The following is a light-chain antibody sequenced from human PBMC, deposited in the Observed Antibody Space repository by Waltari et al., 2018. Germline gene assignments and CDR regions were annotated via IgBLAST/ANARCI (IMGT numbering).Light chain of an antibody. V-gene: IGLV2-23*02. J-gene: IGLJ2*01. CDR3: CSYAGSVV. CDR1: SSDVGSYNL. CDR2: EVS. Sequence: QSALTQPASVSGSPGQSINISCTGTSSDVGSYNLVSWYPQHPGKAPKLMIYEVSKLPSGVSNRFSGSKSGNTASLTISGLQAEDEADYYCCSYAGSVVFGGGTKLTVL.